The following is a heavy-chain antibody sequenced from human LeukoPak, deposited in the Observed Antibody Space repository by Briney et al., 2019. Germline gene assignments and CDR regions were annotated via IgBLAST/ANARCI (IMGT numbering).Heavy chain of an antibody. CDR3: TRVSAPYYYYGMDV. CDR1: GFTFGDYA. Sequence: GGSLRLSCTASGFTFGDYATSWVRQAPGKGLEWVGFIRSKAYGGTTEYAASVKGRFTISRDDSKSIAYLQMNSPKTEDTAVYYCTRVSAPYYYYGMDVWGKGTTVTVSS. V-gene: IGHV3-49*04. J-gene: IGHJ6*04. CDR2: IRSKAYGGTT.